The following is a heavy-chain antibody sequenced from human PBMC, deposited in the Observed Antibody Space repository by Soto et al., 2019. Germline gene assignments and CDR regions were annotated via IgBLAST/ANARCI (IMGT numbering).Heavy chain of an antibody. D-gene: IGHD6-6*01. V-gene: IGHV1-69*01. CDR1: GGTFSSYA. Sequence: QVQLVQSGAEVKKPGSSVKVSCKASGGTFSSYAISWVRQAPGQGLEWMGGIIPIFGTANYAQKFQGRVTITADESTSTAYMELSSLRAEDTAVYYCARDGGGSSSYYYYYGMDVWGQGATVTVSS. J-gene: IGHJ6*02. CDR3: ARDGGGSSSYYYYYGMDV. CDR2: IIPIFGTA.